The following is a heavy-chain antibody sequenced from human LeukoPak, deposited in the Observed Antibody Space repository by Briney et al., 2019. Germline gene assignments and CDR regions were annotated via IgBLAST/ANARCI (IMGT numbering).Heavy chain of an antibody. V-gene: IGHV4-59*08. CDR1: RDSIRSYY. Sequence: SDTLGLTCTVSRDSIRSYYWSWMRQPPGKGLEEIRYIYYSGSTNYSPSLKGRANIALDTSNSHCSLKASSVTAAGPAVYYCARHGAGGTGYYHGLDVWGQGTTVTVSS. J-gene: IGHJ6*02. CDR2: IYYSGST. D-gene: IGHD6-13*01. CDR3: ARHGAGGTGYYHGLDV.